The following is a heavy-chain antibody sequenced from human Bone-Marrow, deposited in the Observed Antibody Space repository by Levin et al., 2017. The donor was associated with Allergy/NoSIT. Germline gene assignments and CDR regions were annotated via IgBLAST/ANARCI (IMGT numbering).Heavy chain of an antibody. CDR3: ARATRSSLIYYFDY. Sequence: MSSETLSLTCTVSGDSISRFYWSWIRQPPGRGLEWIGNGFYSGTTNYNPSLKSRVTILVDTSKNQFSLKLRSVTAADTAVYYCARATRSSLIYYFDYWGQGTLVTVSS. D-gene: IGHD6-13*01. J-gene: IGHJ4*02. V-gene: IGHV4-59*01. CDR2: GFYSGTT. CDR1: GDSISRFY.